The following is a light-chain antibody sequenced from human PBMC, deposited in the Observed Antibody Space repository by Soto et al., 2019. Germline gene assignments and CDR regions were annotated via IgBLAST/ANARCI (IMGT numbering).Light chain of an antibody. J-gene: IGKJ2*01. Sequence: DIVMTQSPLSLPVTVGQPASISCRSSQSLIYSDGNTYLNWLQQRPGQSPRRLIYKVSYRDSGVPDRFSGSGSGPEFTLKISRVEAEDVGLYYCMQGTHWPRTFGQGTKLEIK. CDR3: MQGTHWPRT. CDR1: QSLIYSDGNTY. V-gene: IGKV2-30*01. CDR2: KVS.